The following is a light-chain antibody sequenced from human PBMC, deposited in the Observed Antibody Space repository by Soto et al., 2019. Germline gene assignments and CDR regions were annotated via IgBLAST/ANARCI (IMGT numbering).Light chain of an antibody. CDR1: QSVSSN. CDR2: GAS. J-gene: IGKJ1*01. CDR3: QQRSNWPWT. V-gene: IGKV3-15*01. Sequence: EIGMTQSPATLSVYTGERATLSCRASQSVSSNLAWYQQKPGQAPRLLIYGASTRATGIPARFSGSGSGTEFTLTISSLQSEDFAIYYCQQRSNWPWTFGQGTKV.